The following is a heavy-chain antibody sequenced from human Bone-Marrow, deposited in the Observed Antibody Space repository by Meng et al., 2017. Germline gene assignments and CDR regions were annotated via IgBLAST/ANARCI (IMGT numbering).Heavy chain of an antibody. CDR2: IKEDGSAK. V-gene: IGHV3-7*01. CDR1: GFTFSNYW. J-gene: IGHJ4*02. CDR3: ARYMKTEMATIRLDC. Sequence: GESLKISCAASGFTFSNYWMTWVRQAPGKGLEWVASIKEDGSAKYSVDSVKGRFTISRDNAKNSLYLQMSGLRAEDTALYYCARYMKTEMATIRLDCWGQGTLVTVSS. D-gene: IGHD5-24*01.